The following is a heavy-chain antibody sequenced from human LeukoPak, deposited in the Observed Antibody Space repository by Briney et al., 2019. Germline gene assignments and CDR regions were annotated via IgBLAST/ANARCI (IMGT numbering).Heavy chain of an antibody. J-gene: IGHJ5*02. CDR2: IHTSGST. CDR1: GGSISSGSYY. D-gene: IGHD3-3*01. V-gene: IGHV4-61*02. CDR3: ARDLWSGYPDYNWFDP. Sequence: SQTLSLTCTVSGGSISSGSYYWSWIRQPAGKGLEWIGRIHTSGSTNYNPSLKSRVTISVDTSKNQFSLKLSSVTAADTAVYYCARDLWSGYPDYNWFDPWGQGTLVTVSS.